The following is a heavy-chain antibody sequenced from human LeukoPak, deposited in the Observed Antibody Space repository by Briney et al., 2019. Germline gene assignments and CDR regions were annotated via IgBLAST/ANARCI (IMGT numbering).Heavy chain of an antibody. CDR2: IYYSGST. CDR3: ARQEGDFVGANDY. D-gene: IGHD1-26*01. CDR1: GGSISSYY. V-gene: IGHV4-59*08. Sequence: PSETLSLTCTVSGGSISSYYWSWIRQPPGKGLEWIGYIYYSGSTNYNPSLKSRVTISVDTSKNQFSLKLRSVTAADTAVYYCARQEGDFVGANDYWGQGTLVTVSS. J-gene: IGHJ4*02.